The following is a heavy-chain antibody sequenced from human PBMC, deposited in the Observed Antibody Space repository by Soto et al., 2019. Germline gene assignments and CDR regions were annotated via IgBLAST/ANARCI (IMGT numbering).Heavy chain of an antibody. J-gene: IGHJ5*02. CDR3: ARVLGELLPYNWFAP. Sequence: SVKVSCKASGGTFSSYTISWVRQAPGQGLEWMGRIIPILGIANYAQKFQGRVTITADKSTSTAYMELSSLRSEDTAVYYCARVLGELLPYNWFAPWGQGTLVTVSS. CDR1: GGTFSSYT. D-gene: IGHD3-10*01. V-gene: IGHV1-69*02. CDR2: IIPILGIA.